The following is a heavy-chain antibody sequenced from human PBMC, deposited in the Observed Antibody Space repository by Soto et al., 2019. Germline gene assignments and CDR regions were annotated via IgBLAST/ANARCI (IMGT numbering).Heavy chain of an antibody. CDR3: ARKKAEAFDI. CDR2: IGTAGDT. Sequence: GESLKISCAASGFTFSSYDMHWVRQATGKGLEWVSAIGTAGDTYYPGSVKGRFTISRENAKNSLYLQMNSLRAGDTAVYYCARKKAEAFDIWGQGTMVTVSS. J-gene: IGHJ3*02. CDR1: GFTFSSYD. V-gene: IGHV3-13*01.